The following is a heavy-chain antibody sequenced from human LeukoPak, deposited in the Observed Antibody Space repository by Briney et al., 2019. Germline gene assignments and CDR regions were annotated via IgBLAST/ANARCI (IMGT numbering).Heavy chain of an antibody. J-gene: IGHJ4*02. CDR2: INHSGST. CDR1: GGSFSGYY. CDR3: ARGRGYCSSTSCYWARGFDY. Sequence: SETLSLTCAVYGGSFSGYYWSWIRQPPGKGLEWIGKINHSGSTNYNPSLKSRVTISVDTSKNQFSLKLSSVTAADTAVYYCARGRGYCSSTSCYWARGFDYWGQGTLVTVSS. D-gene: IGHD2-2*01. V-gene: IGHV4-34*01.